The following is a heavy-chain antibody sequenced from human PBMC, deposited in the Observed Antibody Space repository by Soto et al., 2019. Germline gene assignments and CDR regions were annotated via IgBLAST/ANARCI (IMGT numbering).Heavy chain of an antibody. V-gene: IGHV3-9*01. CDR2: ISWNSGSI. CDR1: GFTFDDYA. Sequence: EVQLVESGGGLVQPGRSLRLSCAASGFTFDDYAMHWVRQAPGKGLEWVSGISWNSGSIGYADSVKGRFTISRDNAKNYLYLEMKSLRAEGTALYYWEKSRETRILAGSFDYWGQGTLVTVSS. J-gene: IGHJ4*02. D-gene: IGHD2-15*01. CDR3: EKSRETRILAGSFDY.